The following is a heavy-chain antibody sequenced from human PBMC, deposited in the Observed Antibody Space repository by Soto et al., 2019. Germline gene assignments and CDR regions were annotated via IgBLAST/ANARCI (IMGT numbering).Heavy chain of an antibody. J-gene: IGHJ4*02. CDR2: INHSGST. Sequence: QVQLQQWGAGLLKPSETLSLTCAVYGGSFSGYYWSWIRQPPGKGLEWIGEINHSGSTNYNPSLKSRVTISVDTSXXXXXXXLSXXXXXXXXXYYCARDPAVDWGQGTLVTVSS. V-gene: IGHV4-34*01. CDR3: ARDPAVD. CDR1: GGSFSGYY. D-gene: IGHD3-10*01.